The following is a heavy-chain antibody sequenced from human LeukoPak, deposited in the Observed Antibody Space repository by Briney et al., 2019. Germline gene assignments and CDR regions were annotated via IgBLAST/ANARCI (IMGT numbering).Heavy chain of an antibody. Sequence: SETLSLTCTVSGGSVSSGRYYWTWIRQPPGKGLEWIGYIYDSGSTNYNPSLKSRVTMSIDTSKNQFSLKLTPVTAADTAVYYCGKGILEGTTGYSFDYWGQGTLVTVSA. CDR3: GKGILEGTTGYSFDY. CDR1: GGSVSSGRYY. V-gene: IGHV4-61*01. CDR2: IYDSGST. J-gene: IGHJ4*02. D-gene: IGHD1/OR15-1a*01.